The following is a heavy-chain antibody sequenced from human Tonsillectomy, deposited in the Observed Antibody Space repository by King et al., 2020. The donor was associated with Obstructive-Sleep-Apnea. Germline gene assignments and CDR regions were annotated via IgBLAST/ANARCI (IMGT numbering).Heavy chain of an antibody. J-gene: IGHJ6*02. CDR1: GDSISPYY. V-gene: IGHV4-59*01. CDR3: ARVRTRDYSNGVEV. Sequence: VQLQESGPGLVKPSETLSLTCTVSGDSISPYYWSWIRQTPGKGLEWIGYFFYIWPTDYNPSLKSRLRMSVDTSKNQFSLKLTSVTAADTALYYCARVRTRDYSNGVEVWGQGTTVTVSS. CDR2: FFYIWPT. D-gene: IGHD2-21*01.